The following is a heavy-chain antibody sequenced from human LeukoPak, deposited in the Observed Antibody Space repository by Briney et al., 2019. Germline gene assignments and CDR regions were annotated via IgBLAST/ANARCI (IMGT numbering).Heavy chain of an antibody. D-gene: IGHD3-3*01. J-gene: IGHJ4*02. CDR1: GGSISSGGYY. V-gene: IGHV4-31*03. CDR2: IYYSGST. Sequence: SQTLSLTCTVSGGSISSGGYYWSWIRQHPGKGLEWIGYIYYSGSTYYNPSLKSRVTISVDTSKNQFSLKLSSVTAADTAVYYCARDIVMQRFLEWLSDLYYFDYWGQGTLVTVSS. CDR3: ARDIVMQRFLEWLSDLYYFDY.